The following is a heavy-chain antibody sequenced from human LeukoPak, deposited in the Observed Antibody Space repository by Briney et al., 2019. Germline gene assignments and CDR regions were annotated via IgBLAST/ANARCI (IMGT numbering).Heavy chain of an antibody. CDR1: GFTFSHYS. J-gene: IGHJ4*02. CDR2: ISGSSKTI. Sequence: GGSLRLSCTASGFTFSHYSMNWVRLAPGKGLQWVSFISGSSKTIYYGDSVKGRFTISRDNAKNSLYLQMNSLRDEDAVVYFCARDSGNYIDYWGQGTQVAVSS. D-gene: IGHD2/OR15-2a*01. CDR3: ARDSGNYIDY. V-gene: IGHV3-48*02.